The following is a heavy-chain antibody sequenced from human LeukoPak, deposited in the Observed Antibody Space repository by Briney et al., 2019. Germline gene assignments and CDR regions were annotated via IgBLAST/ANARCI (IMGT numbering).Heavy chain of an antibody. CDR1: GGTFSSYA. CDR3: ASRSTVSEHPDSSGYKEY. CDR2: IIPIFGTA. Sequence: ASVKVSCKASGGTFSSYAISWVRQAPGQGLEWMGGIIPIFGTANYAQKFQGRVTITADKTTSTVYTELSSLISDDTAVYYCASRSTVSEHPDSSGYKEYWGQGTLVTVSS. V-gene: IGHV1-69*06. D-gene: IGHD2-15*01. J-gene: IGHJ4*02.